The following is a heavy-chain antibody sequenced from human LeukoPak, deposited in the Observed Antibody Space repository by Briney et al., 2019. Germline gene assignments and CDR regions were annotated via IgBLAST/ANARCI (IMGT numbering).Heavy chain of an antibody. CDR1: GFTFSSYS. Sequence: GGSLRLSCAASGFTFSSYSMNWVRQAPGKGLEWVSSISSSSSYIYYADSVKGRFTISIDNAKNSLYLQMNSLRAEDTAVYYCARVRNDYSILDYWGQGTLVTVSS. CDR2: ISSSSSYI. CDR3: ARVRNDYSILDY. D-gene: IGHD4-4*01. V-gene: IGHV3-21*01. J-gene: IGHJ4*02.